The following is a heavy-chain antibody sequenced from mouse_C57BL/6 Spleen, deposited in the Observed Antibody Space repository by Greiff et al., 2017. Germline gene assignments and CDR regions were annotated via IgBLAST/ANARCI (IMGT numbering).Heavy chain of an antibody. CDR1: GYTFTSYG. Sequence: VQLQQSGAELARPGASVKLSCKASGYTFTSYGISWVKQRTGQGLEWIGEIYPRSGNTYYNEKFKGKATLTADKSSSTAYMELRSLTSEDSAVYFCARDYGSTAGYVDVWGTGTTVTVSS. V-gene: IGHV1-81*01. CDR2: IYPRSGNT. CDR3: ARDYGSTAGYVDV. J-gene: IGHJ1*03. D-gene: IGHD1-1*01.